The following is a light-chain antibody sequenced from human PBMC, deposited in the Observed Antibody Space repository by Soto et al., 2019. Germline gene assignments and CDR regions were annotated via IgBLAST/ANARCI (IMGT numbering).Light chain of an antibody. V-gene: IGKV1-39*01. Sequence: DIQMTQSPSSLSASVGDRVTITCRASQSISNYLNWYQQKPGKAPKLLIYATSSLQSGVPSRFSGSGSGTDFTLTISSLQPKEFATYYCQQSNSFPLTFGGGTKVDIK. CDR3: QQSNSFPLT. CDR2: ATS. CDR1: QSISNY. J-gene: IGKJ4*01.